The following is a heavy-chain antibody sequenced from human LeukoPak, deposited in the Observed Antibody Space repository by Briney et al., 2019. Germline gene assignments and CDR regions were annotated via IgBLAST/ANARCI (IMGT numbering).Heavy chain of an antibody. CDR3: AIHTAAAGR. Sequence: GESLKISCKGSGYIFTSYWIVWVRQMPGKGRVWMGIIYHGDSDTRYSPSFQGQVTISADKSISTAYMQWSSMKASDTAMYYCAIHTAAAGRWGQGNLVPVSS. V-gene: IGHV5-51*01. D-gene: IGHD1-26*01. CDR1: GYIFTSYW. CDR2: IYHGDSDT. J-gene: IGHJ4*02.